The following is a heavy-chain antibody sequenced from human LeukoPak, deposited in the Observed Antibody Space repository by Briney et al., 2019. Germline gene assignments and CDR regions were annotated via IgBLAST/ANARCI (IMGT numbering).Heavy chain of an antibody. V-gene: IGHV1-46*01. CDR3: ARDRGLRAYGSGYYYGMDV. Sequence: ASVKVSCKASGYTFTSYYMRWVRQAPGQGLEWMGIINPSGGSTSYAQKFQGRVTMTGDTSTSTVYMELSSLRSEDTAVYYCARDRGLRAYGSGYYYGMDVWGQGTTVTVSS. CDR1: GYTFTSYY. J-gene: IGHJ6*02. CDR2: INPSGGST. D-gene: IGHD3-10*01.